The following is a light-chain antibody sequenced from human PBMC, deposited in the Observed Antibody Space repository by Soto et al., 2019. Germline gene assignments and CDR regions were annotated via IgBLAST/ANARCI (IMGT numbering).Light chain of an antibody. V-gene: IGKV3D-7*01. CDR3: QQTYSIPIT. CDR1: QSVSSSY. J-gene: IGKJ5*01. CDR2: AAS. Sequence: EIVLTQSPGTLSLSPGERATLSCRASQSVSSSYLAWYQQKPGKAPKLLIYAASTLQSGVPSRFSGSGSGTDFTLTISSLHPEDFVFYYCQQTYSIPITFGQGTRLDIK.